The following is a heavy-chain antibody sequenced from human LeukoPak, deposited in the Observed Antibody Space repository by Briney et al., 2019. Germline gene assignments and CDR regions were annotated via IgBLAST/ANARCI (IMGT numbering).Heavy chain of an antibody. J-gene: IGHJ4*02. Sequence: GGSLRLSCVASGFTFSGYWMTWVRQAPGKGLEWVANMNEDGSEKNYLDSVKGRFTISRDNAKNSLYLQMNSLRVEDTATYYCTKGGHLDYWGQGTLVTVSS. D-gene: IGHD3-16*01. CDR3: TKGGHLDY. CDR1: GFTFSGYW. V-gene: IGHV3-7*01. CDR2: MNEDGSEK.